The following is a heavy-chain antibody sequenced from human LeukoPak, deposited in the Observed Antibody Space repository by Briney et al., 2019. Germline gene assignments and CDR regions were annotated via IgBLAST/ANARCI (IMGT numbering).Heavy chain of an antibody. CDR3: AKDGWFGEFTDV. J-gene: IGHJ6*04. Sequence: SGGSLRLSCAASGFTFSSYEMNWVRQAPGKGLEWVSAISGSGGSTYYADSVKGRFTISRDNSKNTLYLQMNSQRAEDTAVYYCAKDGWFGEFTDVWGKGTTVTISS. D-gene: IGHD3-10*01. CDR2: ISGSGGST. V-gene: IGHV3-23*01. CDR1: GFTFSSYE.